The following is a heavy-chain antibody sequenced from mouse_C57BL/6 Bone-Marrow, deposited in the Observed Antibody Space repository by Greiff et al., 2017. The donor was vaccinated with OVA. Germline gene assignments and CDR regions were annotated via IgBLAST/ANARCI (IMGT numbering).Heavy chain of an antibody. V-gene: IGHV14-4*01. CDR2: IDPENGDT. Sequence: VQLQQSGAELVRPGASVKLSCTASGFNIKDDYMHWVKQRPEPGLEWIGWIDPENGDTEYASKFQGKATITADTSSNTAYLQLSSLTSEDTAVYYCTSLLFPMDYWGQGTSVTVSS. J-gene: IGHJ4*01. CDR3: TSLLFPMDY. D-gene: IGHD2-1*01. CDR1: GFNIKDDY.